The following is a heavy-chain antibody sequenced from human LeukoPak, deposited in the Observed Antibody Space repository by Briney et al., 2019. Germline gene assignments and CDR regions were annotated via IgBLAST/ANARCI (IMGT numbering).Heavy chain of an antibody. Sequence: SETLSLTCAVYGGSFSGYYWSGIRQPPGKGLEWIGEINHSGSTNYNPSLKSRVTISVDTSKNQFSLKLSSVTAADTAVYYCARGTHMAQGVFGYWGQGTLVTVSS. D-gene: IGHD3-10*01. CDR2: INHSGST. CDR3: ARGTHMAQGVFGY. V-gene: IGHV4-34*01. CDR1: GGSFSGYY. J-gene: IGHJ4*02.